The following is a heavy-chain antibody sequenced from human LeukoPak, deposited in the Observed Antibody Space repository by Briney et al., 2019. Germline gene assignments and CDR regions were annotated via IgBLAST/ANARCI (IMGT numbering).Heavy chain of an antibody. Sequence: GGSLRLSCAASGFTFSSYEMNWVRQAPGKGLEWVSYISSSGSTIYYADSVKGRFTISRDNAKNSLYLQMNSLRAEDTAVYYCARQVRGYCSSTSCYTHFDYWGQGTLVTASS. CDR2: ISSSGSTI. V-gene: IGHV3-48*03. J-gene: IGHJ4*02. CDR3: ARQVRGYCSSTSCYTHFDY. D-gene: IGHD2-2*02. CDR1: GFTFSSYE.